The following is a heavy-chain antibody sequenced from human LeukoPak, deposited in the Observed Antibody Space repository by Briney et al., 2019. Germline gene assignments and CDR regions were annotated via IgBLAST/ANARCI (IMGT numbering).Heavy chain of an antibody. Sequence: PGGSLRLSCAASGFTFSSYAMSWVRQAPGKGLEWVSAISGSAVDTWYADSVKGRFTISRDNSKDTLYLQMNSLRAEDAAVYCCAKDSMVRGVIFPIWGQGTRITVSS. D-gene: IGHD3-10*01. V-gene: IGHV3-23*01. CDR2: ISGSAVDT. CDR3: AKDSMVRGVIFPI. J-gene: IGHJ4*02. CDR1: GFTFSSYA.